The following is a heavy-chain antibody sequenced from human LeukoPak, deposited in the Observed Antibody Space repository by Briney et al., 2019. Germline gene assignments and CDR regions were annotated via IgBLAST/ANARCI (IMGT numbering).Heavy chain of an antibody. J-gene: IGHJ5*02. CDR3: ASLTSYCSGGICYEGRWFDP. D-gene: IGHD2-15*01. CDR2: IHYSGST. Sequence: SETLSLTCSVPGGSLTNYYWSWLRQAPGKGLELIGYIHYSGSTYFNPSLRSRITILTDLAKNEFSLKLTSVTAADTAVYYCASLTSYCSGGICYEGRWFDPWGQGTLVTVSS. CDR1: GGSLTNYY. V-gene: IGHV4-59*01.